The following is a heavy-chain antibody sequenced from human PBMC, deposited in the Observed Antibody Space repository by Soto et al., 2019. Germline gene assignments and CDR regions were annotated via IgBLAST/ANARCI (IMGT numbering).Heavy chain of an antibody. D-gene: IGHD1-7*01. CDR1: GFTFSSYA. Sequence: PGGSLRLSCAASGFTFSSYAMSWVRQAPGKGLEWVSAISGSGGSTYYADSVKGRFTISRDNSKNTLYLQMNSLRAEDTAVYYCAKDRGIGTKGGGAFAIWAQGTMVTVSS. J-gene: IGHJ3*02. CDR2: ISGSGGST. CDR3: AKDRGIGTKGGGAFAI. V-gene: IGHV3-23*01.